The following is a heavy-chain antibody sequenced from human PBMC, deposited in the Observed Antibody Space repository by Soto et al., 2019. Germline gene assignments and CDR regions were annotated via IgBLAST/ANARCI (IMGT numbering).Heavy chain of an antibody. CDR3: AHMDDHDEPQPRWFDP. CDR2: IYWDDDK. D-gene: IGHD1-1*01. J-gene: IGHJ5*02. V-gene: IGHV2-5*02. CDR1: GFSVTSDGVA. Sequence: QITLRESGPTLVKPTETLTLTCTFSGFSVTSDGVAVAWIRQPPGKGLEWLALIYWDDDKLYNPSLSSRLSIVADPSNNQAGLTMTDMDPEDTATYYCAHMDDHDEPQPRWFDPWGQGTPVTVSS.